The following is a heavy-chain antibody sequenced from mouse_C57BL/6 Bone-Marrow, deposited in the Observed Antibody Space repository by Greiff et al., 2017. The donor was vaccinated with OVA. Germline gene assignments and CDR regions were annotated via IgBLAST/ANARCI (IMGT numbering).Heavy chain of an antibody. Sequence: VKLQQPGAELVKPGASVKMSCKASGYTFTSYWITWVKQRPGQGLEWIGDIYPGSGRTNYNEKFKSKATLTVDTSSSTAYMQLSSLTSEDSAVYYCARSVITTVEGDFAMDYWGQGTSVTVSS. CDR1: GYTFTSYW. V-gene: IGHV1-55*01. D-gene: IGHD1-1*01. J-gene: IGHJ4*01. CDR3: ARSVITTVEGDFAMDY. CDR2: IYPGSGRT.